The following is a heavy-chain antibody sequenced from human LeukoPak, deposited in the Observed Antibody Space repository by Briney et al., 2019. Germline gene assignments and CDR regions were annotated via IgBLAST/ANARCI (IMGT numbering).Heavy chain of an antibody. CDR2: ISYDGSNK. V-gene: IGHV3-30*04. Sequence: GGSLRLSCAASGFTFSSYAMHWVRQAPGKGLEWVAVISYDGSNKYYADSVKGRFTISRDNSKNTLYLQMNSLRAEDTAVYYCARDPTPRDGYADYWGQGTLVTVSS. CDR3: ARDPTPRDGYADY. D-gene: IGHD5-24*01. CDR1: GFTFSSYA. J-gene: IGHJ4*02.